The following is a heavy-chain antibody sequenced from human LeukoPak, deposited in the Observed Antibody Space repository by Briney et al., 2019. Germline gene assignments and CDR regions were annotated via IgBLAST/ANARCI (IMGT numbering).Heavy chain of an antibody. V-gene: IGHV1-46*01. CDR2: IYPTGGST. J-gene: IGHJ5*02. CDR3: ARDNSVGDNAWWFDP. D-gene: IGHD1-26*01. Sequence: ASVKVSCKASGYTFTSYYMHWVRQAPGQGLEWMGLIYPTGGSTGYAQKFQGRVTMTRDMSTSTDYMELSSLRSEDTAIYYCARDNSVGDNAWWFDPWGQGTLVTVSS. CDR1: GYTFTSYY.